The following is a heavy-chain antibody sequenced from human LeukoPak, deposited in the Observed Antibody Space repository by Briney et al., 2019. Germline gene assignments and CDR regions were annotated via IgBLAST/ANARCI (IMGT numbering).Heavy chain of an antibody. CDR2: INPNSGAT. V-gene: IGHV1-2*02. J-gene: IGHJ4*02. CDR1: GSAFTDYY. CDR3: ARGHAVTASFDF. Sequence: ASVKVSCKASGSAFTDYYMYWVRQAPGQGLEWMGLINPNSGATNYAQKFQGRVTMPRDTSISTAYMELSSLISDDTAVYYCARGHAVTASFDFWGQGALVTVSS. D-gene: IGHD2-21*02.